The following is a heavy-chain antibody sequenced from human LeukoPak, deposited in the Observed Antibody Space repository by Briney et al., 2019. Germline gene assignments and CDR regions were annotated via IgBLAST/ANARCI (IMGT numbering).Heavy chain of an antibody. CDR3: AKDLRWLAFDY. D-gene: IGHD4-23*01. Sequence: PSETLSLTCTVSGGSISSGDYYWSWIRQPPGKGLEWVSSISSSSNYIYYADSVKGRFTISRDNSKNALYLQMNSLRAEDTAVYYCAKDLRWLAFDYWGQGTLVTVSS. V-gene: IGHV3-11*06. CDR2: ISSSSNYI. J-gene: IGHJ4*02. CDR1: GGSISSGDYY.